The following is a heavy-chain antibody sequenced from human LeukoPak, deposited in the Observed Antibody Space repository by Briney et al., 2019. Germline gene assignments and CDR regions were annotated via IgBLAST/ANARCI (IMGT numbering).Heavy chain of an antibody. CDR2: ISSSSSYI. V-gene: IGHV3-21*01. D-gene: IGHD3-22*01. Sequence: GGSLRLSCAASGFTFSSYSMNWVRQAPGKGLEWVSSISSSSSYIYYADSVKGRFTISRDNAKNSLYLQMNSLRAEDTAVYYCARDRAGYYDSSCYPNWVDPWGQGTLVTVSS. CDR3: ARDRAGYYDSSCYPNWVDP. CDR1: GFTFSSYS. J-gene: IGHJ5*02.